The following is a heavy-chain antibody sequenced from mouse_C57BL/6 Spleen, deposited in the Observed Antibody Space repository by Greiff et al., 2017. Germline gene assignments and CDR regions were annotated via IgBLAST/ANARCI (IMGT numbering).Heavy chain of an antibody. V-gene: IGHV1-64*01. D-gene: IGHD1-1*01. CDR3: ASITTVVAPFDY. CDR2: IHPNSGST. CDR1: GYTLTSYW. Sequence: VQLQQPGAELVKLGASVKLSCKASGYTLTSYWLHWVKQRPGQGLEWIGMIHPNSGSTNYNEKFKSKATLTVDKSSSTAYMQLSSVTSEDSAVYYCASITTVVAPFDYWGQGTTLTVSS. J-gene: IGHJ2*01.